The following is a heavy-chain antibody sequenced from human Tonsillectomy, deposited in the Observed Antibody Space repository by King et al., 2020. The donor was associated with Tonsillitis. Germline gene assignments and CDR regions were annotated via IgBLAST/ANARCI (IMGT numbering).Heavy chain of an antibody. D-gene: IGHD3-22*01. CDR1: GFTFDDYG. CDR2: INWNGGST. CDR3: ARDRNYYDSSGYDAFDI. Sequence: VQLVESGGGVARPGGSLRLSCAASGFTFDDYGMTWVRQAPGEGLEWVSVINWNGGSTGYADSVKGRFTISRYNAKNSLYLQMNSLRAEDTALYYCARDRNYYDSSGYDAFDIWGQGTMVTVSS. J-gene: IGHJ3*02. V-gene: IGHV3-20*04.